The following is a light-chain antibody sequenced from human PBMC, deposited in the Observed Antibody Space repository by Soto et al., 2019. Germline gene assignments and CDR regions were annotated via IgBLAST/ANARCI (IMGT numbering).Light chain of an antibody. J-gene: IGKJ1*01. CDR2: DAS. CDR1: QSVSSY. CDR3: QQHSDCPRWT. V-gene: IGKV3-11*01. Sequence: EIVLTQSPATLSLSPGERATLSCRASQSVSSYLAWYHQKPGQAPRLLIYDASNSATAIPASFIGSRAGTDFTPTISSLEPDDFSAYYYQQHSDCPRWTFGQGTKVEIK.